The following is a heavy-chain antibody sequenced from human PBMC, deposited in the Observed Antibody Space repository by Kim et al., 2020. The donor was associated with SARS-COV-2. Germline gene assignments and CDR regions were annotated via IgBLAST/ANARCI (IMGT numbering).Heavy chain of an antibody. CDR3: ARDPPTGYGSGSIGYGMDV. CDR2: IIPIFGTA. V-gene: IGHV1-69*13. D-gene: IGHD3-10*01. CDR1: GGTFSSYA. Sequence: SVKVSCKASGGTFSSYAISWVRQAPGQGLEWMGGIIPIFGTANYAQKFQGRVTITADESTSTAYMELSSLRSEDTAVYYCARDPPTGYGSGSIGYGMDVWGQGTTVTVSS. J-gene: IGHJ6*02.